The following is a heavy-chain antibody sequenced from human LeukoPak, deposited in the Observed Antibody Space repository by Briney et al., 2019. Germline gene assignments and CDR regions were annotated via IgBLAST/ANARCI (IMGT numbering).Heavy chain of an antibody. CDR1: GFPFGGYH. J-gene: IGHJ3*02. CDR2: IYFTGDII. CDR3: ARDDMLERPSFDI. D-gene: IGHD1-1*01. Sequence: GGSLRLSCAAPGFPFGGYHMSWIRQAPGKGLEWISYIYFTGDIIYYADSVKGRFTISRDNAKNSLYLQMNSLKVEDTAVYYCARDDMLERPSFDIWGQGTVVTVSS. V-gene: IGHV3-11*01.